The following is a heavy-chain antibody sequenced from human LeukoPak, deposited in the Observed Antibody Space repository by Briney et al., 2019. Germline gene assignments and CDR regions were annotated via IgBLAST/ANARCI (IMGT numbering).Heavy chain of an antibody. V-gene: IGHV4-34*01. CDR2: IYHSGCT. CDR1: GGSFSGYY. J-gene: IGHJ5*02. Sequence: SETLSLTCAVYGGSFSGYYWSWIRQPPGKGLEWIGEIYHSGCTNYNPSLKSRVTISVDKSKNQFSLKLSSVIAADTAVYYCATTYSSGYYNWFDPWGQGTLVTVSS. D-gene: IGHD3-22*01. CDR3: ATTYSSGYYNWFDP.